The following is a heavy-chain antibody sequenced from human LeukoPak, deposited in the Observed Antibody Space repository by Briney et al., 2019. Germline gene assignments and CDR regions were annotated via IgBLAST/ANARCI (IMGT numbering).Heavy chain of an antibody. CDR2: INPNSGGT. CDR3: ASPGVRFPYSYGMDV. D-gene: IGHD3-3*01. CDR1: GYTFTGYY. V-gene: IGHV1-2*02. Sequence: ASVKVSCKASGYTFTGYYMHWVRQAPGQGLEWMGWINPNSGGTNYAQKFQGRVTMTRDTSISTAYMELSRLRSDDTAVYYCASPGVRFPYSYGMDVWGQGPTVTVPS. J-gene: IGHJ6*02.